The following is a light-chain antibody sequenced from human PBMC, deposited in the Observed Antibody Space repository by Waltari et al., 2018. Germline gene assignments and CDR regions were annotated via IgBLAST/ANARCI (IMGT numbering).Light chain of an antibody. CDR2: DVS. V-gene: IGLV2-14*03. CDR3: ASYTGSSTLV. J-gene: IGLJ2*01. CDR1: SSDVGGYHF. Sequence: QSALAQPASVSGSPGQSIAISCTGTSSDVGGYHFVSWYQQHPGKVPKLMIYDVSHRPPGVSNRFSGSKSGNTASLTISGLQAEDEADYYCASYTGSSTLVFGGGTKLTVL.